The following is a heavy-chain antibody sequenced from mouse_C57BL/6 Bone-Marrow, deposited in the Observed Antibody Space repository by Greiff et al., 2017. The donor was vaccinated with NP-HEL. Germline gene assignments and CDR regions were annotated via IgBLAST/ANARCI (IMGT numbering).Heavy chain of an antibody. J-gene: IGHJ2*01. CDR2: INHDGSGT. Sequence: EVQRVEPEGGLVQPGSSMKLSCTASGFTFSDYYMAWVRQVPEKGLEWVANINHDGSGTYYMDSLKSRSIFSRDNAKNILYLQMSSLKSEDTATYYCARDLYYGSSLFDYWGQGTTLTVSS. CDR3: ARDLYYGSSLFDY. CDR1: GFTFSDYY. V-gene: IGHV5-16*01. D-gene: IGHD1-1*01.